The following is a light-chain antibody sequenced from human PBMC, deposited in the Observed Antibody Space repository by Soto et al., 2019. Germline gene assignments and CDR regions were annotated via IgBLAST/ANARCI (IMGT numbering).Light chain of an antibody. CDR2: DAS. J-gene: IGKJ4*01. CDR1: QSVSTY. CDR3: QQYGYSPT. Sequence: EVVLTQSPATLSLSPGERATLSCRASQSVSTYLAWYQQQPGQAPRLLIYDASNWATGIPARFSGSGSATAFTLTISSLEPEDFAVYYCQQYGYSPTFGGGTKVDI. V-gene: IGKV3-11*01.